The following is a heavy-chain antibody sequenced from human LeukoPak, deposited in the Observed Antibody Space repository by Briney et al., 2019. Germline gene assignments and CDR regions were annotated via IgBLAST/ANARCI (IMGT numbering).Heavy chain of an antibody. D-gene: IGHD3-10*01. Sequence: SETLSLTCTVSGGSISSYYWSWIRQPPGKGLEWMGYIYYSGSTNYNPSLKSRVTISVDTSKNQFSLKLSSVTAADTAVYYCARGTEGSENGSGRWWYYYMDVWGKGTTVTVSS. CDR1: GGSISSYY. CDR2: IYYSGST. V-gene: IGHV4-59*01. J-gene: IGHJ6*03. CDR3: ARGTEGSENGSGRWWYYYMDV.